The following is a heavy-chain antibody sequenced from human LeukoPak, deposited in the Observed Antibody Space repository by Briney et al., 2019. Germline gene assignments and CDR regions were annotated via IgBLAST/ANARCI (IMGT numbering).Heavy chain of an antibody. Sequence: SVKVSCKASGGTFGSYAISWVRQAPGQGLEWMGGIIPIFGTVHYAQTFQGRVTITADESTNTAYMELTSLRSDDTALYYCARGQQLVGNYYYYGMDVWGQGTTVTVSS. CDR1: GGTFGSYA. CDR3: ARGQQLVGNYYYYGMDV. V-gene: IGHV1-69*01. J-gene: IGHJ6*02. CDR2: IIPIFGTV. D-gene: IGHD6-13*01.